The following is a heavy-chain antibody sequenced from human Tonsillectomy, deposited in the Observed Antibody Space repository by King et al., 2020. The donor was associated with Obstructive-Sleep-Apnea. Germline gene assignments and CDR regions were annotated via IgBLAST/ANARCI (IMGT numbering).Heavy chain of an antibody. CDR3: AKDRQGYQVSDY. J-gene: IGHJ4*02. CDR1: GFTFSSYS. Sequence: VQLVQSGGGVVQPGGSLRLSCAASGFTFSSYSMHWVRQAPGKGLEWVAFIRDDESNKYFADSVKGRFTISRDNSKNTLYLQMNSLRAEDTALYYCAKDRQGYQVSDYWGQGTLVTVSS. CDR2: IRDDESNK. V-gene: IGHV3-30*02. D-gene: IGHD2-2*01.